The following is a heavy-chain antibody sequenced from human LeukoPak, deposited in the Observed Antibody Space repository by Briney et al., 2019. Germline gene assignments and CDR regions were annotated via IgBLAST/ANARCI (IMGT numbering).Heavy chain of an antibody. CDR2: IYYSGTT. Sequence: SETLSLTCTVSGDSISSYYWSWIRQPPGKGLDWIGYIYYSGTTNYNPSLKSRVTISLDASQNQFSLKLSSVTAADTAVYYCARQGYSSGFYYFDYWGQGTLVTVSS. CDR1: GDSISSYY. V-gene: IGHV4-59*01. D-gene: IGHD6-19*01. CDR3: ARQGYSSGFYYFDY. J-gene: IGHJ4*02.